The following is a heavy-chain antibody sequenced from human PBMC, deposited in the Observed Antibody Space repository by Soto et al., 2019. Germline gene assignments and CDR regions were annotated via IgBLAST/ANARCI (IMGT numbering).Heavy chain of an antibody. V-gene: IGHV3-30*18. D-gene: IGHD6-19*01. J-gene: IGHJ4*02. CDR2: VSHDGRNT. CDR3: AKGGRQWLVTSDFNY. Sequence: VQLVESGGGVVQPGRSLRLSCAASGFTFSDYAMHWVRQAPGKGLEWVAVVSHDGRNTHYADSVKGRFTISRDRSKNTVAREMTSLRAEDAAGYYCAKGGRQWLVTSDFNYWGQGALVTVSS. CDR1: GFTFSDYA.